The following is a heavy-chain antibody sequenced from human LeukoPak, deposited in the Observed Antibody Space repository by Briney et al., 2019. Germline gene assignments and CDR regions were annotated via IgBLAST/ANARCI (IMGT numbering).Heavy chain of an antibody. V-gene: IGHV1-2*06. Sequence: ASVKVSCKDSGYTFTGYYMHWVRQAPGQGLEWMGRINPNSGGTNYAQKFQGRVTMTRDTSISTAYMELSRLRSDDAAVYYCARDEDGYNWNYWGQGTLVTVSS. CDR1: GYTFTGYY. CDR2: INPNSGGT. J-gene: IGHJ4*02. D-gene: IGHD5-24*01. CDR3: ARDEDGYNWNY.